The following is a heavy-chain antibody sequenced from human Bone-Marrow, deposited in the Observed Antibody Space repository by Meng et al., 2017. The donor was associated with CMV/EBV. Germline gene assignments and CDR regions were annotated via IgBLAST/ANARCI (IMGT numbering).Heavy chain of an antibody. CDR3: ARCLSDYHIFTSRVNYYGMDV. Sequence: GGSLRLSCAASGFTFSSYGMHWVRQAPGKGLEWVAVIWYDGSNKYYADSVKGRFTISRDNSKNTLYLQMNSLRAEDTAVYYCARCLSDYHIFTSRVNYYGMDVWGQGTTVTVSS. D-gene: IGHD3-9*01. V-gene: IGHV3-33*01. CDR2: IWYDGSNK. J-gene: IGHJ6*02. CDR1: GFTFSSYG.